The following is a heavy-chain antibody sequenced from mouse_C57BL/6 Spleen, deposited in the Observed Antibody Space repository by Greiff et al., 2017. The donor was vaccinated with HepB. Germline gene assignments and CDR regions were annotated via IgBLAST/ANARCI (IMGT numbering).Heavy chain of an antibody. CDR2: INPNNGGT. CDR3: ARPHPNYASAMDY. CDR1: GYTFTDYY. V-gene: IGHV1-26*01. D-gene: IGHD2-4*01. J-gene: IGHJ4*01. Sequence: EVQLQQSGPELVKPGASVKISCKASGYTFTDYYMNWVKQSHGKSLEWIGDINPNNGGTSYNQKFKGKATLTVDKSSSTAYMELRSLTSEDSAVYYCARPHPNYASAMDYWGQGTSVTVAS.